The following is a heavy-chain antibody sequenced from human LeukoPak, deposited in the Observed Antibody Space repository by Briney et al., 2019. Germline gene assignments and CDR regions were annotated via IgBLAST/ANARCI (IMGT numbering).Heavy chain of an antibody. V-gene: IGHV3-43*02. D-gene: IGHD1-26*01. CDR2: ISGDGGST. J-gene: IGHJ3*02. CDR1: GFTFDDYA. CDR3: AKDIFPIVGATHDAFDI. Sequence: GSLRLSCAASGFTFDDYAMHWVRQVPGKGLEWVSLISGDGGSTYYADSVKGRFTISRDNSKNSLYLQMNSLRTEDTALYYCAKDIFPIVGATHDAFDIWGQGTMVTVSS.